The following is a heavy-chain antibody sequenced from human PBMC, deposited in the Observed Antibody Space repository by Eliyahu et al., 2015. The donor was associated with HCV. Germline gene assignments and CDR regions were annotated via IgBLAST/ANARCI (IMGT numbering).Heavy chain of an antibody. V-gene: IGHV1-69*12. J-gene: IGHJ5*02. D-gene: IGHD3-10*01. Sequence: QVQLVQSGAEVKRPGSSVKVSCRHSGGTFRXDXXNWVRXTPGXGLEWLGHILPXXGKANYPQKFRGRVTITADESTNTAHMELNNLTSEDTAVYYCARGTVDFSGSGTARNWFDPWGQGTQVTVSS. CDR3: ARGTVDFSGSGTARNWFDP. CDR1: GGTFRXDX. CDR2: ILPXXGKA.